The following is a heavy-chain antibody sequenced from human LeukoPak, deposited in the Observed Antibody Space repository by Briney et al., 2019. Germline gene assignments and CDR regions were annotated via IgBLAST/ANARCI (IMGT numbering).Heavy chain of an antibody. D-gene: IGHD3-22*01. CDR3: AKEIGNDSSGPYCDAFDI. J-gene: IGHJ3*02. CDR2: ISGSGGST. V-gene: IGHV3-23*01. Sequence: GGSLRLSCAASGFTFSSYAMSWVRQAPGKGLEWVSAISGSGGSTYYADSVKGRFTISRDNSKNTLYLQMNSLRAEDTAVYYCAKEIGNDSSGPYCDAFDIWGQGTMVTVSS. CDR1: GFTFSSYA.